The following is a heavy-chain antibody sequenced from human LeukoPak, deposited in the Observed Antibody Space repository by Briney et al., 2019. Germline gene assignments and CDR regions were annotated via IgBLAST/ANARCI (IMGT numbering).Heavy chain of an antibody. J-gene: IGHJ4*02. D-gene: IGHD5-18*01. Sequence: GGSLRLSCAASGFTFSSYFMSWVRQAPGKGLEWVANIKKDGSEKYYVDSVKGRFTISRDNAKKSLYLQVNSLRAEDTAVYYCARHLSGVTGYTYGRGIDYWGQGTLVTVSS. V-gene: IGHV3-7*01. CDR3: ARHLSGVTGYTYGRGIDY. CDR1: GFTFSSYF. CDR2: IKKDGSEK.